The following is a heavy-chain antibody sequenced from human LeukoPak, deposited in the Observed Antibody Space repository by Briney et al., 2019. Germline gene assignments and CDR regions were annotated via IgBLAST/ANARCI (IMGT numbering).Heavy chain of an antibody. CDR1: GYTSTSYD. V-gene: IGHV1-8*01. Sequence: GASVKVSCKASGYTSTSYDINWVRQATGQGLEWMGWMNPNSGNTGYAQKFQGRVTMTRNTSISTAYMELSSLRSEDTAVYYCARGLGVASLLRFLEWKNYYMDVWGKGTTVTVSS. CDR3: ARGLGVASLLRFLEWKNYYMDV. D-gene: IGHD3-3*01. J-gene: IGHJ6*03. CDR2: MNPNSGNT.